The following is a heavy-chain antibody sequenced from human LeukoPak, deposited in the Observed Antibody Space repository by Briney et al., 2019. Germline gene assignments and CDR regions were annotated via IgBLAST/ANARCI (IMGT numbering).Heavy chain of an antibody. CDR3: ATVPDDYVWGSYHPRDRHFDY. CDR2: FDPEDGET. J-gene: IGHJ4*02. Sequence: ASVNVSCKVSGYTLTELSMHWVRQAPGKGLEWMGGFDPEDGETIYAQKFQGRVTMTEDTSTDTAYMELSSLRSEDTAVYYCATVPDDYVWGSYHPRDRHFDYWGQGTLVTVSS. CDR1: GYTLTELS. V-gene: IGHV1-24*01. D-gene: IGHD3-16*02.